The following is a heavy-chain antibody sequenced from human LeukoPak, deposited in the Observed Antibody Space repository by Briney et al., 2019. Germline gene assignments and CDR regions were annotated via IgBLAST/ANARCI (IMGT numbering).Heavy chain of an antibody. D-gene: IGHD2-15*01. V-gene: IGHV1-2*02. J-gene: IGHJ4*02. CDR3: ATGYCSGGTCYVFDY. CDR2: INPNSGGT. Sequence: ASVKVSCKASGYTFTGYYMRWVRQAPGQGLEWMGWINPNSGGTNYAQNFQGRVTMTRDTSITAAYMELSRLRSDDTAMYYCATGYCSGGTCYVFDYWGQGTLVTVSS. CDR1: GYTFTGYY.